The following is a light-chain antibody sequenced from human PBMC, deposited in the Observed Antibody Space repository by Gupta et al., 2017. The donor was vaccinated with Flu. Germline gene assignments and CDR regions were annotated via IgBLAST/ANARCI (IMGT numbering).Light chain of an antibody. J-gene: IGLJ3*02. V-gene: IGLV1-40*01. CDR1: RSNIGAGYD. CDR2: GNN. CDR3: QSYDSSLSGSV. Sequence: VTISCAGTRSNIGAGYDVQWYQQLPGTAPRLLIYGNNNRPSGVPDRFSGSKSGFSASLAITGLQGDDEAAYYCQSYDSSLSGSVFGGGTKLTVL.